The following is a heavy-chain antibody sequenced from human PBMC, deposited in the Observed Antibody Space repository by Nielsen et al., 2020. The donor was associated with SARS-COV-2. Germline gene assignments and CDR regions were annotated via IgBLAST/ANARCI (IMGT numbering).Heavy chain of an antibody. CDR2: ISWNSGSI. CDR3: ASSGWLDH. D-gene: IGHD6-19*01. V-gene: IGHV3-9*01. Sequence: SLKISCAASGFTFDDYAMHWVRQAPGKGLEWVSGISWNSGSIGYADSVKGRFTISRDNAKSSLYLHMNSLRAEDTAVYYCASSGWLDHWGQGTLVTVSS. J-gene: IGHJ4*02. CDR1: GFTFDDYA.